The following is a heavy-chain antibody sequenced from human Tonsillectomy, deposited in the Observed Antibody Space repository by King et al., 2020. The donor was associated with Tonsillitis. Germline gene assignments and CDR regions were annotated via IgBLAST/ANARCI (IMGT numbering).Heavy chain of an antibody. CDR3: AKGSTVGPFDY. CDR1: GFTFSSYG. V-gene: IGHV3-30*18. J-gene: IGHJ4*02. CDR2: ISYDGSNK. D-gene: IGHD1-26*01. Sequence: VQLVESGGGVVQPGRSLRLSCAASGFTFSSYGMHWVRQAPGKGLEWVAVISYDGSNKYYADSVKGRFTISRDNSKNTLYLQINSLRAEDTAGYYCAKGSTVGPFDYWGQGTLVTVSS.